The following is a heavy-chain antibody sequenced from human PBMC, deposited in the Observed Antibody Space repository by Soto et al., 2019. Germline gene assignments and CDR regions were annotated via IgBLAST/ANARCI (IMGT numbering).Heavy chain of an antibody. CDR1: GGSISSGGYY. CDR3: ARRIVATETFDY. V-gene: IGHV4-31*03. J-gene: IGHJ4*02. CDR2: IYYSVST. D-gene: IGHD5-12*01. Sequence: SETLSLTCTVSGGSISSGGYYWSWIRQHPGKGLEWIGYIYYSVSTYYNPSLKSRVTISVDTSKNQFSLKLSSVIAADTAVYYCARRIVATETFDYWGQGTLVTVSS.